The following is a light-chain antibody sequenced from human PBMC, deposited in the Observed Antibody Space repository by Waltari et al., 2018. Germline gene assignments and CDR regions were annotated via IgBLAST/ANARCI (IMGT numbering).Light chain of an antibody. CDR1: QSVRDNC. Sequence: EIVMTQSPGPLSLSPGERATLSRRASQSVRDNCLAWYQQKPGQAPRPLIYSASSRVTGTPDRFSGSGSGTDFTLTINRLEPEDFAVYFCQQCGGSPYTFGQGTNLQIK. CDR3: QQCGGSPYT. J-gene: IGKJ2*01. V-gene: IGKV3-20*01. CDR2: SAS.